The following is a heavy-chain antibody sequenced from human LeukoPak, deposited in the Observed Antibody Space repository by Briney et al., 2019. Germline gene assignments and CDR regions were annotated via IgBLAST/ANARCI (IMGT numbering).Heavy chain of an antibody. CDR2: IKQDGSEK. CDR1: GFTFSSYW. CDR3: ARVKRGSGSYFDWHYYYGMDV. J-gene: IGHJ6*02. D-gene: IGHD3-10*01. Sequence: GGSLRLSCAASGFTFSSYWMSWVRQAPGKGLEWVANIKQDGSEKYYVDSGKGRFTISRDNAKNSLYLQMNSLRAEDTAVYYCARVKRGSGSYFDWHYYYGMDVWGQGTTVTVSS. V-gene: IGHV3-7*01.